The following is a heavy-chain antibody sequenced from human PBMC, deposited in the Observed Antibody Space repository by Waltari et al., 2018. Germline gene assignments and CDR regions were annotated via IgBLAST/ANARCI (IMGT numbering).Heavy chain of an antibody. CDR1: GFTFGRSA. V-gene: IGHV3-23*04. CDR3: AKTLSDPSVGGLDV. D-gene: IGHD1-26*01. CDR2: MSVGVGRT. J-gene: IGHJ6*02. Sequence: EVQLVESGGGLVQPGGSLRLSCEASGFTFGRSARTWVRQVPGKGLEWLSAMSVGVGRTYYADSVQGRFIISIDPSKNTLFLQLNSLRVEDTAVYFCAKTLSDPSVGGLDVWGQGTPVTVSS.